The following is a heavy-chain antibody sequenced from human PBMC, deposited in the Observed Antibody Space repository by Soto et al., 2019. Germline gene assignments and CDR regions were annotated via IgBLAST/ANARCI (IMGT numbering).Heavy chain of an antibody. Sequence: GESLKISCAASGFTFSSYAMSWVRQAPGKGLEWVSAISGSGGSKYYADSVKGRFTISRDNSKNTLYLQMNSLRAEDTAVYYCAKGVAGPYYYYGMDVWGQGTTVTVSS. CDR2: ISGSGGSK. D-gene: IGHD6-19*01. CDR1: GFTFSSYA. CDR3: AKGVAGPYYYYGMDV. J-gene: IGHJ6*02. V-gene: IGHV3-23*01.